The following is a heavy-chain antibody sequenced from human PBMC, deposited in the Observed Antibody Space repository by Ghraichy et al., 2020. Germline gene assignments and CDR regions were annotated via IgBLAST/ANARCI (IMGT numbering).Heavy chain of an antibody. D-gene: IGHD2-2*01. CDR1: GFTFSSYA. V-gene: IGHV3-23*01. J-gene: IGHJ4*02. CDR2: ISGSGGST. Sequence: GGSLRLSCAASGFTFSSYAMSWVRQAPGKGLEWVSAISGSGGSTYYADSVKGRFTISRDNSKNTLYLQMNSLRAEDTAVYYCAKDGVVVPAPRDPVNDYWGQGTLVTVSS. CDR3: AKDGVVVPAPRDPVNDY.